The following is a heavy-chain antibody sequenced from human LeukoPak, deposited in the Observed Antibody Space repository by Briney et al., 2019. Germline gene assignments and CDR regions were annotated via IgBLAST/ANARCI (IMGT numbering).Heavy chain of an antibody. CDR2: INHSGST. Sequence: SETLSLTCAVYGGSFSGYYWSWIRQPPGKGLEWIGEINHSGSTNYNPSLKSRVTISVDTSKNQFSLKLSSVTAADTAVYYCVRAPIRYNWNFDYWGQGTLVTVSS. CDR3: VRAPIRYNWNFDY. CDR1: GGSFSGYY. V-gene: IGHV4-34*01. D-gene: IGHD1-20*01. J-gene: IGHJ4*02.